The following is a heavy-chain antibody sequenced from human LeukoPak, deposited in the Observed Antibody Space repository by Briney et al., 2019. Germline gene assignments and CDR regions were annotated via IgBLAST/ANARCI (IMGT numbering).Heavy chain of an antibody. CDR1: GGTFSSYA. Sequence: SVKVSCKASGGTFSSYAISWVRQAPGQGLEWMGGIIPIFGTANYAQKFQGRVTITTDESTSTAYMELSSLRSDDTAVYYCARDYRTYCSGGSCYADYYYGMDVWGQGTTVTVSS. CDR3: ARDYRTYCSGGSCYADYYYGMDV. J-gene: IGHJ6*02. D-gene: IGHD2-15*01. V-gene: IGHV1-69*05. CDR2: IIPIFGTA.